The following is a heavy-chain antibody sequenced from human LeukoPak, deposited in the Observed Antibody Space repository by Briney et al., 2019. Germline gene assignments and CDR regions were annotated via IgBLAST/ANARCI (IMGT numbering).Heavy chain of an antibody. CDR2: IIPIFGTA. V-gene: IGHV1-69*05. CDR3: ARGITIFNWFDP. Sequence: SSVKVSCKASGGTFSSYAISWVRQAPGQGLEWMGGIIPIFGTANYAQKFQGRVTITTDESTSTVYMELSSLRSEDTAVYYCARGITIFNWFDPWGQGTLVTVSS. D-gene: IGHD3-9*01. CDR1: GGTFSSYA. J-gene: IGHJ5*02.